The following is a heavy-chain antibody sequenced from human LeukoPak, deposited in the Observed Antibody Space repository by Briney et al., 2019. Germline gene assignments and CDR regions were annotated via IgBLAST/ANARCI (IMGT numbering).Heavy chain of an antibody. V-gene: IGHV4-4*09. Sequence: SETLSLTCTVSGGSISSYYWSWIRQPPGKGLEWIGYIYASGSTNYNPSLKSRVTISVDTSKNQFSPKLSSVTAADTAVYYCARVVYDYYYYYYMDVWGKGTTATVSS. CDR1: GGSISSYY. CDR3: ARVVYDYYYYYYMDV. J-gene: IGHJ6*03. CDR2: IYASGST. D-gene: IGHD2-8*02.